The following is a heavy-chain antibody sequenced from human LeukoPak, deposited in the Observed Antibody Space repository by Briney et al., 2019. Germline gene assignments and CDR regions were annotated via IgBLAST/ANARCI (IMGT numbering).Heavy chain of an antibody. Sequence: GESLKISCWGSGYSFTSYWIGWVRQMPGKGLEWMGIIYPGDSDTRYSPSFQGQVTISADKSISTAYLQWSSLKASDTAMYYCARRDCSSTSCYAEYFQHWGQGTLVTVSS. CDR2: IYPGDSDT. CDR1: GYSFTSYW. D-gene: IGHD2-2*01. J-gene: IGHJ1*01. V-gene: IGHV5-51*01. CDR3: ARRDCSSTSCYAEYFQH.